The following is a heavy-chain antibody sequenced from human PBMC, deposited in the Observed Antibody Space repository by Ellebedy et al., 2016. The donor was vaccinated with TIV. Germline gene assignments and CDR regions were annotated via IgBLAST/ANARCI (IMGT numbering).Heavy chain of an antibody. CDR2: ISWNSGSI. CDR1: GFSFDDYA. J-gene: IGHJ4*02. D-gene: IGHD3-22*01. Sequence: SLKISCAASGFSFDDYAMHWVRQAPGKGLEWVSGISWNSGSIGYADSVKGRFTISRDNAKNSLYLQMNSLRAGDTALYYCAKDRDDSSGYFSQFDYWGQGTLVTVSS. CDR3: AKDRDDSSGYFSQFDY. V-gene: IGHV3-9*01.